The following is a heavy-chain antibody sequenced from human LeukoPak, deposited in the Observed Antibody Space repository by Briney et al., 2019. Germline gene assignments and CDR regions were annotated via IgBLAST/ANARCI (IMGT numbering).Heavy chain of an antibody. V-gene: IGHV4-39*07. J-gene: IGHJ4*02. D-gene: IGHD3-3*01. CDR3: ARDGWSVYGLQYSYYFDY. CDR2: IYYSGST. Sequence: PSETLSLTCTVSGGSISSSSYYWGWIRQPPGKGLEWIGSIYYSGSTYYNPSLKSRVTISVDTSKNQFSLKLSSVTAADTAVYYCARDGWSVYGLQYSYYFDYWGQGTLVTVSS. CDR1: GGSISSSSYY.